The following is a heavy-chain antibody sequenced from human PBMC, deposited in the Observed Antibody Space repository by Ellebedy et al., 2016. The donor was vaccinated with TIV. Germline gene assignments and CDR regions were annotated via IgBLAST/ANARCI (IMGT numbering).Heavy chain of an antibody. CDR2: FDPEDGET. Sequence: ASVKVSXKASGYTFTSYGISWVRQAPGQGLEWMGGFDPEDGETIYAQKFQGRVTMTEDTSTDTAYMELSSLRSEDTAVYYCATDGGVGATINYWGQGTLVTVSS. J-gene: IGHJ4*02. D-gene: IGHD1-26*01. V-gene: IGHV1-24*01. CDR1: GYTFTSYG. CDR3: ATDGGVGATINY.